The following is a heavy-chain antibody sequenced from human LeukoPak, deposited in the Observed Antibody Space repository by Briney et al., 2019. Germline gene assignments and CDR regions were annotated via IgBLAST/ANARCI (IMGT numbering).Heavy chain of an antibody. CDR3: ARLSANSSAYFFDY. CDR1: GLTVGSNY. D-gene: IGHD3-22*01. J-gene: IGHJ4*02. V-gene: IGHV3-66*04. Sequence: GGSLRLSCAASGLTVGSNYMSWVRQAPGKGLEWVSIIYLGGSTNYADSVKGRFTISRDTSKNTLYLQMNSLRAEDTAVYYCARLSANSSAYFFDYWGQGTLVTVSS. CDR2: IYLGGST.